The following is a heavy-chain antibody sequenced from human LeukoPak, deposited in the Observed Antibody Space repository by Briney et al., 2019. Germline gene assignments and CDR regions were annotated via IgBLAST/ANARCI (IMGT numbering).Heavy chain of an antibody. CDR2: IYYSGST. CDR3: ARHQTSYSGYDIPTYFDY. CDR1: GGSISSYY. J-gene: IGHJ4*02. Sequence: PSETLSLTCTVSGGSISSYYWSWIRQPPGKGLEWIGYIYYSGSTNYNPSLKSRVTISVDTSKNQFSLKLSSVTAADTAVYYCARHQTSYSGYDIPTYFDYWGQGTLVTVSS. D-gene: IGHD5-12*01. V-gene: IGHV4-59*08.